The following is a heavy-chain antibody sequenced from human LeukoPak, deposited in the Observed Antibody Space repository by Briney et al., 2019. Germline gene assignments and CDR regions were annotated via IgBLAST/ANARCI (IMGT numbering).Heavy chain of an antibody. CDR1: GGSFSGYY. V-gene: IGHV4-34*01. J-gene: IGHJ3*02. CDR3: ARVKGTAVADAFDI. D-gene: IGHD6-19*01. Sequence: PSETLSLTCAVYGGSFSGYYWSWIRQPPGKGLEWIGEINHSGSTNYNPSLKSRVTISVDTSKNQFSLKLSSVTAADTAVYYCARVKGTAVADAFDIWGQGTMVTVSS. CDR2: INHSGST.